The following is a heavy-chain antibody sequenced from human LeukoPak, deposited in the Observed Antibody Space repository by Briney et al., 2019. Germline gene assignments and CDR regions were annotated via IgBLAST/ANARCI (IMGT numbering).Heavy chain of an antibody. CDR3: ATHYDILTGYYKGYVY. CDR1: GYTFTSYG. CDR2: ISAYNGNT. D-gene: IGHD3-9*01. V-gene: IGHV1-18*01. Sequence: ASVKVSCKASGYTFTSYGISWVRQAPGQGLEWMGWISAYNGNTNYAQKLQGRVTMTTDTSTSTAYMELSRLRSDDTAVYYCATHYDILTGYYKGYVYWGQGTLVTVSS. J-gene: IGHJ4*02.